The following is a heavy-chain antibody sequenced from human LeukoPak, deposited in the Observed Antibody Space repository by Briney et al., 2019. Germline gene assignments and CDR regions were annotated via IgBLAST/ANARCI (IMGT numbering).Heavy chain of an antibody. D-gene: IGHD4-17*01. CDR1: GFTFSSYA. Sequence: GGPLRLSCAASGFTFSSYAMYWVRQAPGKGLEWVALISYDGTSKYYADPVKGRFTISRDNSKNTLYLQMNSMRAEDTAMYYCARDFYGVGGPEGYYFDYWGQGTLVTVSS. CDR3: ARDFYGVGGPEGYYFDY. J-gene: IGHJ4*02. CDR2: ISYDGTSK. V-gene: IGHV3-30-3*01.